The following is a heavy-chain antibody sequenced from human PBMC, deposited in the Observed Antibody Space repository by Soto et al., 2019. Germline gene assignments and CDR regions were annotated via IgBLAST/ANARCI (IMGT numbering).Heavy chain of an antibody. CDR2: IDPSDSYT. J-gene: IGHJ4*02. CDR3: ARHKKAVAGTGYFDY. D-gene: IGHD6-19*01. Sequence: PGESLKISCKGSGYSFTSYWISWVRQMPGKGLEWMGRIDPSDSYTNYSPSFQGHVTISADKSISTAYLQWSSLKASDTAMYYCARHKKAVAGTGYFDYWGQGTLVTVSS. V-gene: IGHV5-10-1*01. CDR1: GYSFTSYW.